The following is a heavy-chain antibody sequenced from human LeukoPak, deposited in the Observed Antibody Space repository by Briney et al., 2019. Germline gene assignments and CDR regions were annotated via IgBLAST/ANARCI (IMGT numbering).Heavy chain of an antibody. Sequence: PSETLSLTCAVYGGSFSGYYWSWIRQPPGKGLEWIGEINHSGSTNYNPSLKSRVTISVDTSKNQFSLKLSSVTAADTAVYYCARGTQWLLSGWFDPWGQGTLVTVSS. D-gene: IGHD3-3*01. J-gene: IGHJ5*02. CDR1: GGSFSGYY. CDR2: INHSGST. CDR3: ARGTQWLLSGWFDP. V-gene: IGHV4-34*01.